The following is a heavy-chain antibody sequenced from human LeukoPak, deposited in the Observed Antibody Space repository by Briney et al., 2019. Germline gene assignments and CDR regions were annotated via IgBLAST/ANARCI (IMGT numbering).Heavy chain of an antibody. V-gene: IGHV3-9*03. CDR3: AKGSYLGSFDY. J-gene: IGHJ4*02. CDR1: GFTFDDYA. D-gene: IGHD1-26*01. CDR2: ISWNSGSI. Sequence: GGSLRLSGAASGFTFDDYAMHWVRQAPGKGLEWVSGISWNSGSIGYADSVKGRFTISRDNAKNSLYLQMNSLRAEDMALYYCAKGSYLGSFDYWGQGTLVTVSS.